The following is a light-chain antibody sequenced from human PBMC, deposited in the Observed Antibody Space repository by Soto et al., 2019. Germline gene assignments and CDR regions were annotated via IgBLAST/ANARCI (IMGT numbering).Light chain of an antibody. J-gene: IGLJ1*01. CDR3: CSYAGSSTYV. V-gene: IGLV2-23*01. CDR1: SSDVGSYNL. Sequence: QSALNQPASVSGSPGQSITISCTGTSSDVGSYNLVSWFQQHPGKAPKLMIYEGSKRPSGVSNRFSGSKSGNTASLTISGLQAEDEAEYYCCSYAGSSTYVFGTGTKVTVL. CDR2: EGS.